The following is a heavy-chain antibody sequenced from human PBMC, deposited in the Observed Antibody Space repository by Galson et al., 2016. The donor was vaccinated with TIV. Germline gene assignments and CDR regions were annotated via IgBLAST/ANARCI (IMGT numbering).Heavy chain of an antibody. Sequence: SVKVSCKAPGYFFNSYGLTWLRQAPGQGLEWMGLISGYNGNANYAQKFLGRVTMTTDTSTSTSYLELRNLRSDDTAIYFCVRKAGSGWYDYWGQGTLVTVSS. J-gene: IGHJ4*02. V-gene: IGHV1-18*01. CDR1: GYFFNSYG. D-gene: IGHD6-19*01. CDR3: VRKAGSGWYDY. CDR2: ISGYNGNA.